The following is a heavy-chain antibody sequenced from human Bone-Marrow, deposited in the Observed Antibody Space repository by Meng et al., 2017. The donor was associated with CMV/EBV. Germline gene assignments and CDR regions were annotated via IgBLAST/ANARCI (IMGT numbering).Heavy chain of an antibody. CDR2: IIPIFGTA. V-gene: IGHV1-69*05. J-gene: IGHJ3*02. Sequence: SVKVSCKASGGTFSSYAISWVRQAPGQGLEWMGGIIPIFGTANYTQKFQGRVTITTDESTSTAYMELSSLRSEDTAVYYCARGDADAFDIWGQGTMVTVSS. CDR1: GGTFSSYA. CDR3: ARGDADAFDI.